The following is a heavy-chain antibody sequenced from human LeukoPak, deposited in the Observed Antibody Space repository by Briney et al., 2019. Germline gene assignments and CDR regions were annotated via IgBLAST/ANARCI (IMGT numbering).Heavy chain of an antibody. CDR1: GFSLSTSGVG. CDR2: IYWDDDK. J-gene: IGHJ3*02. V-gene: IGHV2-5*02. CDR3: AHSCIAAASPVCLGGFDI. Sequence: ESGPTLVNPTQTLTLTCTFSGFSLSTSGVGVGWIRQPPGKALEWLALIYWDDDKRYSPSLKSRLTITKDTSKNQVVLTMTNMDPVDTATYYCAHSCIAAASPVCLGGFDIWGQGTMVTVSS. D-gene: IGHD6-13*01.